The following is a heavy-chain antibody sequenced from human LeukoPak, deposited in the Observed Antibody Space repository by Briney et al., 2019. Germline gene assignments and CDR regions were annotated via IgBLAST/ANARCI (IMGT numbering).Heavy chain of an antibody. J-gene: IGHJ3*02. Sequence: SETPSLTCTVSGXSINSYYWSWIRQPPGKGLEWIGYIYYSGSTNYNPSLKSRVTISVDTSKSQLSLKLTSVTAADTAVYYCARHTYSSTSYRRAFDIWGQGTMVTVSS. D-gene: IGHD3-16*02. V-gene: IGHV4-59*08. CDR1: GXSINSYY. CDR3: ARHTYSSTSYRRAFDI. CDR2: IYYSGST.